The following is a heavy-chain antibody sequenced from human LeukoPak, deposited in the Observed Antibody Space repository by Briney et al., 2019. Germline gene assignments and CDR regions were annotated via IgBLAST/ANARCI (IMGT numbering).Heavy chain of an antibody. D-gene: IGHD3-22*01. V-gene: IGHV3-33*08. CDR3: ARAGDSSGYYSEDYFDY. Sequence: GGSLRLSCAASGFTFSSYGIHWVRQAPGKGLEWAAVIWYDGSNKYYADSVKGRFTISRDNSKNTLYLQMNSLRAEDTAVYYCARAGDSSGYYSEDYFDYWGQGTLVTVSS. CDR1: GFTFSSYG. J-gene: IGHJ4*02. CDR2: IWYDGSNK.